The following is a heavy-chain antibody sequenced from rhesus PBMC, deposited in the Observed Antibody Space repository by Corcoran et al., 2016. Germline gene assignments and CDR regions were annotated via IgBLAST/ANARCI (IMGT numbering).Heavy chain of an antibody. CDR2: SSYPGKNI. CDR3: SWNNVDYGLDS. J-gene: IGHJ6*01. V-gene: IGHV3-136*01. D-gene: IGHD1-20*01. CDR1: GFTFSSYD. Sequence: EVQLVESGGGLVQPGGSLRLSCAASGFTFSSYDMSWVRQDPGKGLEWFSYSSYPGKNIYYSDSVKGRFTISIDNSENSLSLQMSSLRAEDTAVYYCSWNNVDYGLDSWGQGVVVTVSS.